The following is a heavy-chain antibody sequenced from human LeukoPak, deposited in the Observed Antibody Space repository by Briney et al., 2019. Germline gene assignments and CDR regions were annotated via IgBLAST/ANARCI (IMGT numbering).Heavy chain of an antibody. D-gene: IGHD3-10*01. CDR2: IIPIFGTA. CDR3: ARDIWFGELSYGMDV. J-gene: IGHJ6*04. CDR1: GGTFSSYA. V-gene: IGHV1-69*13. Sequence: ASVKVSCKASGGTFSSYAISWVRQAPGQGLEWMGGIIPIFGTANYAQKFQGRVTITADESTSTAYMELSSLRSEDTAVHYCARDIWFGELSYGMDVWGKGTTVTVSS.